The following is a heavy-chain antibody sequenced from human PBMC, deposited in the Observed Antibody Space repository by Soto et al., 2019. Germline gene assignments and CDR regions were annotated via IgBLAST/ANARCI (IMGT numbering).Heavy chain of an antibody. CDR3: ARSSVSYSKWFDS. CDR1: GYTFTAYY. CDR2: TSPKTGGA. D-gene: IGHD3-10*01. Sequence: GASVKVSCKTSGYTFTAYYMHWLRQAPGHGLEWLGWTSPKTGGAKYSHTFQGRVSMARNTSSSTAYRELTGLSTDDTAVYYCARSSVSYSKWFDSWGQGTLVTVS. J-gene: IGHJ5*01. V-gene: IGHV1-2*02.